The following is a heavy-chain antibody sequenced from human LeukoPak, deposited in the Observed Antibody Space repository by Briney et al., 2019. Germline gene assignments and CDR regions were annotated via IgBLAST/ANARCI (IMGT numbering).Heavy chain of an antibody. Sequence: ASVKVSCKASGYTFTSYYMHWVRQAPGKGLEWMGGFDPEDGETIYAEKFQGRVTITADTSTDTAYMELSSLRSEDTAVYYCATIEAVAGLDYWGQGTLVTVSS. CDR1: GYTFTSYY. J-gene: IGHJ4*02. CDR2: FDPEDGET. D-gene: IGHD6-19*01. V-gene: IGHV1-69-2*01. CDR3: ATIEAVAGLDY.